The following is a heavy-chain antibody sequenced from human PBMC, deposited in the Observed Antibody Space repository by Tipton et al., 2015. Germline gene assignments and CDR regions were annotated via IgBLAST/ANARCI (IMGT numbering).Heavy chain of an antibody. Sequence: SLRLSCAVSGGSISSNDWWSWVRQSPGRGLEWIGEIYPRGNTIYNPSLESRVSISIDESNNQFSLNLRSVTAADTALYYCAREAWNSDSSGYDYWGQGTLVTVSS. CDR2: IYPRGNT. CDR3: AREAWNSDSSGYDY. J-gene: IGHJ4*02. V-gene: IGHV4-4*02. D-gene: IGHD3-22*01. CDR1: GGSISSNDW.